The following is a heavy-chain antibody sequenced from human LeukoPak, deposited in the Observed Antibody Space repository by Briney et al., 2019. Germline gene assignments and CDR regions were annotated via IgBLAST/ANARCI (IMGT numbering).Heavy chain of an antibody. CDR3: ARLGWSRTAFDY. Sequence: PSETLSLTCAVSGYPISSGYYWGWIRQPPGKGLEWIGSIYHSGSTYYNPSLKSRVTISVDTSKNQFSPKLSSVTAADTAVYYCARLGWSRTAFDYWGQGTLVTVSS. CDR2: IYHSGST. CDR1: GYPISSGYY. J-gene: IGHJ4*02. D-gene: IGHD2-15*01. V-gene: IGHV4-38-2*01.